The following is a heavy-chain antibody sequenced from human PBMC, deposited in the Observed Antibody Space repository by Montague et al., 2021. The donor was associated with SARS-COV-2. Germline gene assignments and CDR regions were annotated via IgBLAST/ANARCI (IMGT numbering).Heavy chain of an antibody. CDR3: ARAFTDWLRYYGMDV. CDR2: IDYSGXT. J-gene: IGHJ6*02. CDR1: GGSISSSSYY. Sequence: SETLSLNCTVSGGSISSSSYYWGWIRQPPGKGLEWIGSIDYSGXTXYXXXXKXRVTISVDTSKNQFSLKLRSVTAADTAVYYCARAFTDWLRYYGMDVWGQGTTVTVSS. D-gene: IGHD3-9*01. V-gene: IGHV4-39*01.